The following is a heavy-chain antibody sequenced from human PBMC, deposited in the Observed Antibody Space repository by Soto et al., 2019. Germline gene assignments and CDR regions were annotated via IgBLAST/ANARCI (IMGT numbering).Heavy chain of an antibody. CDR2: ISWNSGTR. CDR3: AKVLGNSYFYYGMDV. J-gene: IGHJ6*02. D-gene: IGHD4-4*01. CDR1: GFTFDDCA. Sequence: PGGSLRLSCPPSGFTFDDCAMHWVRQAPGKGLEWVSGISWNSGTRYYADSVKGRFTISRDNAKNSLYLQMNSLRAEDTALYYCAKVLGNSYFYYGMDVWGQGTTVTVS. V-gene: IGHV3-9*01.